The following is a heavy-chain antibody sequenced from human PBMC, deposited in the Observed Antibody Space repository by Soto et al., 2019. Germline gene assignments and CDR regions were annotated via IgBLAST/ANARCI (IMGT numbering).Heavy chain of an antibody. CDR2: INPSGGST. CDR1: GGTFSSYA. CDR3: WSSSPSFDY. D-gene: IGHD6-6*01. Sequence: ASVKVSCKASGGTFSSYAISWVRQAPGQGLEWMGIINPSGGSTSYAQKFQGRVTMTRDTSTSTVYMEPSSLRSEDTAVYYCWSSSPSFDYWGQGTLVTVSS. J-gene: IGHJ4*02. V-gene: IGHV1-46*01.